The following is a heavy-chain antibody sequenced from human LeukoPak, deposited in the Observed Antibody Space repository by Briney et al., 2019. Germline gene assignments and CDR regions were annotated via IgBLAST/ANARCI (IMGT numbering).Heavy chain of an antibody. CDR1: GFSFSNFA. V-gene: IGHV3-30*04. J-gene: IGHJ4*02. CDR3: ARARGRWHLLPLDF. Sequence: GGSLRLSCAASGFSFSNFAIHWVRQAPGKGLEWLAVISHDGGIKHYADSVKGRFTISRDNSNNSLSLQMNSLSAEDTAVYYCARARGRWHLLPLDFWGQGTLVTVSS. D-gene: IGHD1-26*01. CDR2: ISHDGGIK.